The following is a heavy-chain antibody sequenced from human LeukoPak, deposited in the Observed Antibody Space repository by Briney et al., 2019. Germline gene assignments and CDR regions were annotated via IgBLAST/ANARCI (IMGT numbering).Heavy chain of an antibody. J-gene: IGHJ4*02. CDR2: IYYSGST. CDR3: ASLNSRYSGTTGPFDY. V-gene: IGHV4-59*08. D-gene: IGHD1-26*01. CDR1: GGSISSYY. Sequence: SETLSLTCTVSGGSISSYYWSWIRQPPGKGLEWIGYIYYSGSTNYNPSLKSRVTISVDTSKNQFSLKLSSVTAADTAVYYCASLNSRYSGTTGPFDYWGQGTLVTVSS.